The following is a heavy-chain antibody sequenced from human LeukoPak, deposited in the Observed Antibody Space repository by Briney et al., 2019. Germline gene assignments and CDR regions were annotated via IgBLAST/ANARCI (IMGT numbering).Heavy chain of an antibody. Sequence: ASVRVSCKTSGYIFTNYGVSWVRQAPGQGLEWMGWINVYNGHTIYAQEFQGRVTLTTDTSTSTVYMELSSLRSEDTAVYYCARQSYSSSSAAFDYWGQGTLVTVSS. CDR3: ARQSYSSSSAAFDY. V-gene: IGHV1-18*01. D-gene: IGHD6-6*01. J-gene: IGHJ4*02. CDR1: GYIFTNYG. CDR2: INVYNGHT.